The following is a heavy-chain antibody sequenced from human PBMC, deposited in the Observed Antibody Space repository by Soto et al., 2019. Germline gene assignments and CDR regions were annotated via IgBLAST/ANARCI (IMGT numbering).Heavy chain of an antibody. V-gene: IGHV4-39*02. J-gene: IGHJ3*02. CDR2: IYYSGST. CDR3: ASEYYDFWSGYYYQKSFDI. Sequence: PSETLSLTCTVSGGSISSSSYYWGWIRQPPGKGLEWIGSIYYSGSTYYNPSLKSRVTISVDTSKNHFFLKLSSVTAADTAVYYCASEYYDFWSGYYYQKSFDIWGQGTMVTVSS. CDR1: GGSISSSSYY. D-gene: IGHD3-3*01.